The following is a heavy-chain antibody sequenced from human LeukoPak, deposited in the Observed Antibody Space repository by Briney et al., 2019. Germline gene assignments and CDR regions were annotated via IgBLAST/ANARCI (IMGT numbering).Heavy chain of an antibody. CDR2: IKPNSGDT. CDR3: ARADSVPTGDYHYWYMDV. J-gene: IGHJ6*03. D-gene: IGHD2-2*01. CDR1: GFTLTDY. V-gene: IGHV1-2*02. Sequence: ASVKVSCKASGFTLTDYIHWVRQDPRQGLQWMGWIKPNSGDTDYAQKFQGSVTMTRDTSISTVYMELSSLRSDDTAVYYCARADSVPTGDYHYWYMDVWGKGTTVTVSS.